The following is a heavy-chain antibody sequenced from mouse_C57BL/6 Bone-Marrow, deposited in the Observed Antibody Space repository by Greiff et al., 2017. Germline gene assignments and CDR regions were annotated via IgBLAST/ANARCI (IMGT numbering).Heavy chain of an antibody. CDR3: ARRWLLLFDY. CDR1: GYAFSSYW. D-gene: IGHD2-3*01. Sequence: VQLVESGAELVKPGASVKISCKASGYAFSSYWMNWVKQRPGKGLEWIGQIYPGDGDTNYNGKFKGKATLTADKSSSTAYMQLSSLTSEDSAVYFCARRWLLLFDYWGQGTTLTVSS. J-gene: IGHJ2*01. CDR2: IYPGDGDT. V-gene: IGHV1-80*01.